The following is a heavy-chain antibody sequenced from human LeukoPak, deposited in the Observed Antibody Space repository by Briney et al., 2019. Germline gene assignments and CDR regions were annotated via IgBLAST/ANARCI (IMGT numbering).Heavy chain of an antibody. V-gene: IGHV3-21*01. D-gene: IGHD2-2*01. Sequence: AGGSLRLSCAASGFTFRSYSMNWVRQAPGKGLEWVSFISSSSSYIYYADSVQGRFTISRDIAKNSLYLQMNSLRGEDTAVYYCARGVLGSSTSHGLDYWGQGTLVTVSS. CDR3: ARGVLGSSTSHGLDY. J-gene: IGHJ4*02. CDR1: GFTFRSYS. CDR2: ISSSSSYI.